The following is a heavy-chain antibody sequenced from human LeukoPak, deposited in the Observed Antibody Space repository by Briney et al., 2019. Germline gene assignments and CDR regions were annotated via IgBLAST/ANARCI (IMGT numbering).Heavy chain of an antibody. CDR2: IYTSGST. V-gene: IGHV4-4*07. D-gene: IGHD2-15*01. J-gene: IGHJ6*03. CDR3: AREVDCSGGSCYSHYYYMDV. Sequence: SETLSLTCTVSGGSISSYYWSWIRQPAGKGLEWIGRIYTSGSTNYNPSLKSRVTMSVDTSKNQFSLKLSSVTAADTAMYYCAREVDCSGGSCYSHYYYMDVWGKGTTVTVSS. CDR1: GGSISSYY.